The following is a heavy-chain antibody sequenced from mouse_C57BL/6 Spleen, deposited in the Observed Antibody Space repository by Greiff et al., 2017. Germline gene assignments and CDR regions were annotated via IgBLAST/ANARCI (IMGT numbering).Heavy chain of an antibody. V-gene: IGHV1-80*01. CDR3: ARLGELGDAMDY. CDR1: GYAFSSYW. Sequence: QVQLQQSGAELVKPGASVKISCKASGYAFSSYWMNWVKQRPGKGLEWIGQIYPGDGDTNYNGKFKGKATLTADKSASTAYMQLSSLTSEDSAVYFCARLGELGDAMDYWGQGTSVTVSS. CDR2: IYPGDGDT. J-gene: IGHJ4*01. D-gene: IGHD4-1*01.